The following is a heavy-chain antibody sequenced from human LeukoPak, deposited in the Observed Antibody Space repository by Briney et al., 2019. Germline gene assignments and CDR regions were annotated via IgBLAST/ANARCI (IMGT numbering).Heavy chain of an antibody. V-gene: IGHV3-23*01. CDR2: ISGGGVTT. CDR1: GFTSIAYA. CDR3: ASAGVDAFDI. D-gene: IGHD2-8*01. Sequence: GGSLRLSCVGSGFTSIAYALTWARQAPGKGLEWVSGISGGGVTTYYADSVKGRFTISRDNSKNTLYLQMNSLRAEDTAVYYCASAGVDAFDIWGPGTMVTVSS. J-gene: IGHJ3*02.